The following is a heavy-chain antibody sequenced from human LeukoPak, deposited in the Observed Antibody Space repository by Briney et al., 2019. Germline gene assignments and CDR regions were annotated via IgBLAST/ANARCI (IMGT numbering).Heavy chain of an antibody. J-gene: IGHJ6*03. Sequence: ASMKVSCKASGYSFTGDYIHWGRQAPGQGLEWMGWINPNSGGTNYAQKFQGRVTMTRDTSISTAYMELSRLRSDDTAVYYCAREDPFYYYYMDVWGKGTTVTISS. CDR1: GYSFTGDY. CDR3: AREDPFYYYYMDV. V-gene: IGHV1-2*02. CDR2: INPNSGGT.